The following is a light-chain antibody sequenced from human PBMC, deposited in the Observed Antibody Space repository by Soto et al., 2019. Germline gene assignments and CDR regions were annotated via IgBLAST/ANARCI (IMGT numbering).Light chain of an antibody. J-gene: IGKJ3*01. CDR2: DAS. V-gene: IGKV3-11*01. Sequence: EFVLTPSPAILSLSPGEGATLACRASQSVGNYLAWDQQKPGQAPSLLIYDASNRATGIPARFSGSGYGPDFPRTITRLEPEDFEVYDCHQRRNWLFRFGPGTKVDMK. CDR3: HQRRNWLFR. CDR1: QSVGNY.